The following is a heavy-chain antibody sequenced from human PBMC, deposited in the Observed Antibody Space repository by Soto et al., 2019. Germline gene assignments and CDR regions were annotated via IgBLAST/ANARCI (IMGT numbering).Heavy chain of an antibody. CDR3: TRSGLGSSGFDY. J-gene: IGHJ4*02. Sequence: GGSLRLSCAASGFTFSGSAMHWVRQASGKGLEWVGRIRSKANSYATAYAASVKGRFTIPRDDSRNTAYLQMNSLKTEDTAVYYCTRSGLGSSGFDYWGQGTLVTVSS. V-gene: IGHV3-73*01. D-gene: IGHD6-6*01. CDR2: IRSKANSYAT. CDR1: GFTFSGSA.